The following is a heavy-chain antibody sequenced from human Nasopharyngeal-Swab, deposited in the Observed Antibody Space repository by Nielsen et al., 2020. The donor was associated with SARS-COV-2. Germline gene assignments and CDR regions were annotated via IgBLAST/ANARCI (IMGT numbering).Heavy chain of an antibody. D-gene: IGHD3-3*01. Sequence: SCAASGFTFSSYGMHWVRQAPGKGLEWVAVIWYDGSNKYYADSVKGRFTISRDNSKNTLYLQMNSLRAEDTAVYYCARDSAYYDFWSGYDGSDFDYWGQGTLVTVSS. CDR2: IWYDGSNK. CDR1: GFTFSSYG. CDR3: ARDSAYYDFWSGYDGSDFDY. V-gene: IGHV3-33*01. J-gene: IGHJ4*02.